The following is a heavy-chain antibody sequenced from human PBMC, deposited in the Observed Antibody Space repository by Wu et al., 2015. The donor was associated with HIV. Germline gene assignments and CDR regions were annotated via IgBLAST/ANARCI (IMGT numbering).Heavy chain of an antibody. J-gene: IGHJ6*02. V-gene: IGHV1-2*02. D-gene: IGHD6-13*01. Sequence: QVQLVQSGAEVRSLGSVKVSCKASGYTFTGYYMHWVRQAPGQGLEWMGWINPNSGGTNYAQKFQGRVTMTRDTSISTAYMELSRLRSDDTAVYYCASHPGYSSSWGGMDVWGQGTTVTVSS. CDR1: GYTFTGYY. CDR2: INPNSGGT. CDR3: ASHPGYSSSWGGMDV.